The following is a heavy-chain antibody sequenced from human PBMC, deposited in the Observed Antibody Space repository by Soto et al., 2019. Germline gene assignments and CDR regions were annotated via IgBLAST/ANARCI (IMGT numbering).Heavy chain of an antibody. CDR2: IYTTRSP. CDR1: GDSVSKYY. V-gene: IGHV4-4*07. J-gene: IGHJ5*02. D-gene: IGHD4-17*01. CDR3: ARSPAYGDYANLDT. Sequence: QVQLQESGPGLVKPSETLSLTCTVSGDSVSKYYCNWIRQPAGRGLGWIGRIYTTRSPNYNPSLKSRVTRSVETSKNQFSLKLNLSSVTAADTAVYYCARSPAYGDYANLDTWGQGTLVTVSS.